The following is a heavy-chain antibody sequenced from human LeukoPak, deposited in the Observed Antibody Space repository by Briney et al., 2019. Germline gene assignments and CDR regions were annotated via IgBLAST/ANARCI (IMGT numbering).Heavy chain of an antibody. Sequence: PGGSLRLSCAASGFTVSSNYMSWVRQAPGKGLEWVSVIYSGGSTYYADSVKGRFTVSRDNSKNTLYLQMNSLRAEDTAVYYCARDAYYYDSSGLDYYYYMDVWGKGTTVTVSS. CDR3: ARDAYYYDSSGLDYYYYMDV. D-gene: IGHD3-22*01. CDR2: IYSGGST. J-gene: IGHJ6*03. CDR1: GFTVSSNY. V-gene: IGHV3-53*01.